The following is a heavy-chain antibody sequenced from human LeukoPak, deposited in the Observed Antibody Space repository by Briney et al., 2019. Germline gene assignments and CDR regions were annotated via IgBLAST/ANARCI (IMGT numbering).Heavy chain of an antibody. CDR1: GYTFTGYY. Sequence: GASVKVSCKASGYTFTGYYMHWVRQAPGQRLEWMGWINAGNGNTKYSQKFQGRVTITRDTSASTAYMELSSLRSEDTAVYYCARDDCSSTSCPQYNWFDPWGQGTLVTVSS. CDR3: ARDDCSSTSCPQYNWFDP. CDR2: INAGNGNT. D-gene: IGHD2-2*01. J-gene: IGHJ5*02. V-gene: IGHV1-3*01.